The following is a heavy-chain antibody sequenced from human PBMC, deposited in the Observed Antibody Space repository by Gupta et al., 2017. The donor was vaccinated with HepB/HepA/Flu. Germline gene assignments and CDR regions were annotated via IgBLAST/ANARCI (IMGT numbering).Heavy chain of an antibody. CDR3: ARDLRGYSSDFDY. CDR2: ISSSSSYI. J-gene: IGHJ4*02. V-gene: IGHV3-21*01. D-gene: IGHD5-18*01. Sequence: EVQLVESGGGLVKPGGSLRLSCAASGFTFSSYSMNWVRQAPGKGLEWVSSISSSSSYIYYADLVKGRFTISRDNAKNSLYLQMNSLRAEDTAVYYCARDLRGYSSDFDYWGQGTLVTVSS. CDR1: GFTFSSYS.